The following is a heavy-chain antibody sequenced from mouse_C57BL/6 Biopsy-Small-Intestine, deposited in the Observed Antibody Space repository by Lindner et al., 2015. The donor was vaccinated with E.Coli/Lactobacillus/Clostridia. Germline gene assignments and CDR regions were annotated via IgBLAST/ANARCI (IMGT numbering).Heavy chain of an antibody. Sequence: VQLQESGGGLVQPGGSLKLSCAASGFSFNTYAMNWVRQAPGKGLEWVARIRSKSNNYVTYYVDSVKDRITISRDDSESMLYLQMNNLKTEDTAMYYCVRSWSFDVWGTGTTVTVSS. CDR2: IRSKSNNYVT. CDR1: GFSFNTYA. V-gene: IGHV10-1*01. CDR3: VRSWSFDV. J-gene: IGHJ1*03.